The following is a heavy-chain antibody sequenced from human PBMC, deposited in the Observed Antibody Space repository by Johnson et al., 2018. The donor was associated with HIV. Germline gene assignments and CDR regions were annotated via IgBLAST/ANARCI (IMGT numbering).Heavy chain of an antibody. V-gene: IGHV3-66*03. Sequence: VQLVESGGGLIQPGGSLRLSCAASGFTVSSNYMSWVRQAPGKGLAWVSVIYSGGSTYYADSVKGRFTISSDNSKNTLYVQMNSLRAEDTAVYYCARGIPAATRGYAFDIWGQGTMVTVSS. CDR1: GFTVSSNY. D-gene: IGHD2-2*01. J-gene: IGHJ3*02. CDR2: IYSGGST. CDR3: ARGIPAATRGYAFDI.